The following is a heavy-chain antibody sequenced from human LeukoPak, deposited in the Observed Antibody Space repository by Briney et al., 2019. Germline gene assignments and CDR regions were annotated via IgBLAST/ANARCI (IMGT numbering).Heavy chain of an antibody. J-gene: IGHJ4*02. CDR3: AKEHPNSYGSGSYNFDY. Sequence: GGSLRLSCADSGFTFCSYAMTWVRQAPGERLEWVSAISGSGGSTYYADSVRGRFTISRDNSKNTLYLKINSLRAEDTALYYCAKEHPNSYGSGSYNFDYWGQGTLVTVSS. CDR1: GFTFCSYA. CDR2: ISGSGGST. D-gene: IGHD3-10*01. V-gene: IGHV3-23*01.